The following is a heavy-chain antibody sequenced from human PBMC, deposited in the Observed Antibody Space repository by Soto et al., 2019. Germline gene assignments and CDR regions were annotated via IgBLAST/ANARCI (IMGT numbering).Heavy chain of an antibody. Sequence: SEPLSLTCTVSGGSISSGDYYWSWIRQPPGKGLEWIGYIYYSGSTYYNPSLKSRVTISVDTSKNQFSLKLSSVTAADTAVYYCVRVLPLRRDAFDIWGQGTMVTV. V-gene: IGHV4-30-4*01. CDR2: IYYSGST. CDR3: VRVLPLRRDAFDI. D-gene: IGHD2-15*01. CDR1: GGSISSGDYY. J-gene: IGHJ3*02.